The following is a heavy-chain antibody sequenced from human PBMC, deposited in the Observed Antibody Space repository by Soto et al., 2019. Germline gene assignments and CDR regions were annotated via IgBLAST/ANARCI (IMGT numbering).Heavy chain of an antibody. J-gene: IGHJ4*02. D-gene: IGHD6-19*01. Sequence: PGGSLRLSCAASGFTINTHSRTWVRQAPGKGLEWVSSFSGRSGDTYYAASVKGRFTISGDNSKNTVILEMNNLRAEDTAVYYCARDSSAWPNYFDSWGQGIQVTVSS. CDR2: FSGRSGDT. CDR3: ARDSSAWPNYFDS. CDR1: GFTINTHS. V-gene: IGHV3-23*01.